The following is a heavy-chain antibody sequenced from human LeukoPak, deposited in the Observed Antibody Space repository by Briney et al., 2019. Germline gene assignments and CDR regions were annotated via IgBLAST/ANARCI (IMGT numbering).Heavy chain of an antibody. V-gene: IGHV3-21*01. Sequence: PGGSLRLSCAASGFTFSSYSMNWVRRAPGKGLEWVSSISSSSSYIYYADSVKGRFTISRDNAKNSLYLQMNSLRAEDTAVYYCASSRDSSSWYSPFDYWGQGTLSPSPQ. D-gene: IGHD6-13*01. CDR1: GFTFSSYS. CDR3: ASSRDSSSWYSPFDY. J-gene: IGHJ4*02. CDR2: ISSSSSYI.